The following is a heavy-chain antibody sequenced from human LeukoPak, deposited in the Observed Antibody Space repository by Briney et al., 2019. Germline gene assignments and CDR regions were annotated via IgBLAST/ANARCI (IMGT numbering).Heavy chain of an antibody. CDR1: GFTFSNCA. CDR2: LSGSGANT. J-gene: IGHJ4*02. CDR3: ARRTSGNLQPFDY. D-gene: IGHD2-8*01. V-gene: IGHV3-23*01. Sequence: GGSLRLSCAASGFTFSNCAMSWVRQAPGKGLEWVSGLSGSGANTHYADSVKGRFTISRDNFKNTLYLQMNSLRAEDTGLYYCARRTSGNLQPFDYWGQGTLVTVSS.